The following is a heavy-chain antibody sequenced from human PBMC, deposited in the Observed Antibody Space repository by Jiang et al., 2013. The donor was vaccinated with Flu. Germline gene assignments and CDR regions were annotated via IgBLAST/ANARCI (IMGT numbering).Heavy chain of an antibody. CDR1: GGSFSGYY. CDR2: INHSGST. J-gene: IGHJ4*02. CDR3: ASRGLLWFGELRGLGYFDY. D-gene: IGHD3-10*01. V-gene: IGHV4-34*01. Sequence: LLKPSETLSLTCAVYGGSFSGYYWSWIRQPPGKGLEWIGEINHSGSTNYNPSLKSRVTISVDTSKNQFSLKLSSVTAADTAVYYCASRGLLWFGELRGLGYFDYWGQGTLVTVSS.